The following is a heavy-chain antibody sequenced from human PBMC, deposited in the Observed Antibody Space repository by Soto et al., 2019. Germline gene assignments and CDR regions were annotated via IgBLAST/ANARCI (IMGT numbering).Heavy chain of an antibody. CDR3: ARVAAVAGTAFDI. CDR2: TYYRSKWYN. CDR1: GDSVSSNSAA. J-gene: IGHJ3*02. Sequence: PSQTLSLTCAISGDSVSSNSAAWNWIRQSPSRGLEWLGRTYYRSKWYNDYAVCVKSRITTNPDTPKNQFSLQLNSVPPEDTAVYYCARVAAVAGTAFDIWGPGTMVTVS. D-gene: IGHD6-19*01. V-gene: IGHV6-1*01.